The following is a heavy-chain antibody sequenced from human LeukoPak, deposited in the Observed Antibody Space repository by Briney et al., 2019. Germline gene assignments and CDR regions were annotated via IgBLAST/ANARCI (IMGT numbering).Heavy chain of an antibody. D-gene: IGHD2-2*01. Sequence: GRSLRLSCAASGFTFSSHGMHWGRQAPGQGLEGVAAISYDGSNKYYADSVKGRFTISRDNSKNTLYLQMNSLRAEDTAVYYCAREGCSSTSCYVPVIWGQGTLVTVSS. J-gene: IGHJ4*02. CDR2: ISYDGSNK. V-gene: IGHV3-30*03. CDR1: GFTFSSHG. CDR3: AREGCSSTSCYVPVI.